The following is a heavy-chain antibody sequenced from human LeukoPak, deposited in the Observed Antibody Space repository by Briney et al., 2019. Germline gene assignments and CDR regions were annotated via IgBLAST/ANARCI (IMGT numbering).Heavy chain of an antibody. V-gene: IGHV3-74*01. Sequence: GGSLRLSCAASGFTFGSYWMHWVRQAPGKGLVWVSRINSDGSSTSYADSVKGRFTISRDNAKNTLYLQMNSLRAEDTAVYYCARGALEYSSSWYNWFDPWGQGTLVTVSS. J-gene: IGHJ5*02. CDR2: INSDGSST. CDR1: GFTFGSYW. CDR3: ARGALEYSSSWYNWFDP. D-gene: IGHD6-13*01.